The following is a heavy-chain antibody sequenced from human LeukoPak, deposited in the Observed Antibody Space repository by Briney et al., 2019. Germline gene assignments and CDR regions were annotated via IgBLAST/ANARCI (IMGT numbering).Heavy chain of an antibody. J-gene: IGHJ4*02. CDR1: GYTFTSYG. D-gene: IGHD3-10*01. CDR3: ARGRLWFGELFPIDY. V-gene: IGHV1-18*01. CDR2: ISAYNGNT. Sequence: GASVKVSRKASGYTFTSYGISWVRQAPGQGLEWMGWISAYNGNTNYAQKLQGRVTMTTDTSTSTVYMELRSLRSDDTAVYYCARGRLWFGELFPIDYWGQGTLVTVSS.